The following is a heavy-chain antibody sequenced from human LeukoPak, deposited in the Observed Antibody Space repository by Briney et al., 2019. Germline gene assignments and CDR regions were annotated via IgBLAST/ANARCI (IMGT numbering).Heavy chain of an antibody. V-gene: IGHV3-53*01. CDR3: ARNILFAFDI. Sequence: GESLRLSCAASGLTVSSSYMSWVRQAPGKGLEWVSIIYNDGSTYYADSMKGRFTISRDNSKSTLYLQVNSLRAEDTAMYYCARNILFAFDIWGQGTMVTVSS. J-gene: IGHJ3*02. CDR2: IYNDGST. CDR1: GLTVSSSY.